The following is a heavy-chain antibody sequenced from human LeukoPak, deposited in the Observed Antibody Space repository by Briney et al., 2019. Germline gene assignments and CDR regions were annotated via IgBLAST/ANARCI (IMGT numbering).Heavy chain of an antibody. V-gene: IGHV3-23*01. D-gene: IGHD3-16*01. CDR3: ARDWGMNPFDY. CDR2: ITASAAST. J-gene: IGHJ4*02. Sequence: GGSLRLSCAASGFTFSSNAMGWVRQAPGKGLEWVSAITASAASTYYADSVKGRFTISRDNSKNTLYLQMNSLRAEDTAVYYCARDWGMNPFDYWGQGTLVTVSS. CDR1: GFTFSSNA.